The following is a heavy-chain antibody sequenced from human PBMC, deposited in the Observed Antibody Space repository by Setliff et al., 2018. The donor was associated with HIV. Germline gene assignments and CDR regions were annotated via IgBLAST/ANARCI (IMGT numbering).Heavy chain of an antibody. Sequence: KSGGSLRLSCAASGFTVSSNYMSWVRQAPGKGLEWVSSVTSTSTYLYYANSVKGRVTISRDNAKNTLYLQINTLTAEDSAVYYCVREWAGYPLNWFDPWGQGTLVTVSS. CDR1: GFTVSSNY. CDR2: VTSTSTYL. J-gene: IGHJ5*02. CDR3: VREWAGYPLNWFDP. V-gene: IGHV3-21*04. D-gene: IGHD5-12*01.